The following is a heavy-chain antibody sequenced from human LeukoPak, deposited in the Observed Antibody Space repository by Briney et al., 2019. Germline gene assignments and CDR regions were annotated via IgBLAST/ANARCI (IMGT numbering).Heavy chain of an antibody. D-gene: IGHD6-13*01. CDR1: GGSISSSKW. CDR2: IHHRGST. CDR3: ARPFKIREGLWRSSSYAFDI. V-gene: IGHV4-4*02. Sequence: SGTLSLTCAVSGGSISSSKWCSWVRQPPGKGLEWIGDIHHRGSTNYNPSLKSRVTISVDKSKNQFSLKPSSVTAADTAMYYCARPFKIREGLWRSSSYAFDIWGQGTMVTVSS. J-gene: IGHJ3*02.